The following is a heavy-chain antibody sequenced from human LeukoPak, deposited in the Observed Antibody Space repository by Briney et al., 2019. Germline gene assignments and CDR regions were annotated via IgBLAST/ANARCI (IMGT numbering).Heavy chain of an antibody. J-gene: IGHJ6*03. CDR3: ARTRAYYYYMDV. CDR2: IIPIFGTA. CDR1: GGTFSSYA. V-gene: IGHV1-69*13. D-gene: IGHD3-10*01. Sequence: ASVKVFCKASGGTFSSYAISWVRQAPGQGLEWMGGIIPIFGTANYAQKFQGRVTITADESTSTAYMELSSLRSEDTAVYYCARTRAYYYYMDVWGKGTTVTVSS.